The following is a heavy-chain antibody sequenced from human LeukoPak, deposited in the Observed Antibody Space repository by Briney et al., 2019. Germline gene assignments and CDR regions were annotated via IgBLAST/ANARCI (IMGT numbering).Heavy chain of an antibody. CDR3: ARVPEGTKDAFDI. J-gene: IGHJ3*02. CDR1: GGTFSSYA. V-gene: IGHV1-69*05. Sequence: SVKVSCKASGGTFSSYAISWVRQAPGQGLEWMGRIIPIFGTANYAQKFQGRVTITTDESTSTAYMELSSLRSEDTAVYYCARVPEGTKDAFDIWGQGTMVTDSS. CDR2: IIPIFGTA. D-gene: IGHD1-14*01.